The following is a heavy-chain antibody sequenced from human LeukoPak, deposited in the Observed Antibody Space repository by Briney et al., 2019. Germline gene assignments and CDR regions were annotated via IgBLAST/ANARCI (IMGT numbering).Heavy chain of an antibody. CDR1: GFTFSSYS. J-gene: IGHJ4*02. CDR3: AREGRAYCGGDCYDFDY. CDR2: ISSSSSYI. Sequence: GSLRLSCAASGFTFSSYSMNWVRQAPGKGLEWVSSISSSSSYIYYADSVKGRFTISRDNAKNSLYLQMNSLRAEDTAVYYCAREGRAYCGGDCYDFDYWGQGTLVTVSS. D-gene: IGHD2-21*02. V-gene: IGHV3-21*01.